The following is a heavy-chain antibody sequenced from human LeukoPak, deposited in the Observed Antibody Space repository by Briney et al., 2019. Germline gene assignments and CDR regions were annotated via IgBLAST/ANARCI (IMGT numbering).Heavy chain of an antibody. V-gene: IGHV5-51*01. CDR2: IYPGDSDT. CDR1: GYSFTSHW. J-gene: IGHJ4*02. Sequence: PGESLKISCKGSGYSFTSHWIGWVRQRPGKGLEWMGIIYPGDSDTRYSPSFQGQVTISADKSISTAHLQWSSLKASDTAMYYCARRGAVAGIDFFDYWGQGTLVTVSS. CDR3: ARRGAVAGIDFFDY. D-gene: IGHD6-19*01.